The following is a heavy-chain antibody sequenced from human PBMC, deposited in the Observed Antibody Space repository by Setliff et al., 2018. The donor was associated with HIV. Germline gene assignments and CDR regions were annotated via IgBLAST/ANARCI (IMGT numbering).Heavy chain of an antibody. CDR1: GGSISTSY. CDR2: IYISGTT. J-gene: IGHJ3*02. V-gene: IGHV4-4*09. D-gene: IGHD2-15*01. Sequence: SETLSLTCTVSGGSISTSYWDWIRQPPGKGLEWIAYIYISGTTNYNPSLKSRVTISLDTSRNQFSLKLGSVTAADTAMYYCAREHCSGGSCNGFDIWGQGTMVTVS. CDR3: AREHCSGGSCNGFDI.